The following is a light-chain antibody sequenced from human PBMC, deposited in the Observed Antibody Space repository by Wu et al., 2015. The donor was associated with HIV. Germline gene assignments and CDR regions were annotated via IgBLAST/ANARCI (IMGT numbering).Light chain of an antibody. CDR1: QSISSR. CDR2: AAS. J-gene: IGKJ2*01. V-gene: IGKV1-39*01. Sequence: VEDRVTITCRASQSISSRLNWYQQKPGKAPKLLMYAASTLQXGVPSKFSGSGSGTEFTLTISSLQPEDFAIYYCQQSYSTPYNFGQGTKVEIK. CDR3: QQSYSTPYN.